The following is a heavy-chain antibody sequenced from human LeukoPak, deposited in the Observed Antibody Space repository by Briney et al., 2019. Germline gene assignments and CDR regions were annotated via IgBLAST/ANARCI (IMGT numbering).Heavy chain of an antibody. V-gene: IGHV4-59*01. D-gene: IGHD2-15*01. CDR3: ARVLGLNVDY. CDR2: IYYSGST. J-gene: IGHJ4*02. Sequence: SETLSLTCTVSGGSISSYYWSWIRQPPGKGLEWIGYIYYSGSTNYNPSLKSRVAISVDTSKNQFSLKLSSVTAADTAVYYCARVLGLNVDYWGQGTLVTVSS. CDR1: GGSISSYY.